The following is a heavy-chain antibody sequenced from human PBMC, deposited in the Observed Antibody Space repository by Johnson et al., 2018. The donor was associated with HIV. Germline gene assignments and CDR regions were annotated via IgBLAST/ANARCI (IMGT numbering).Heavy chain of an antibody. J-gene: IGHJ3*02. Sequence: VQLVESGGGVVQPRGSLRLSCAASGFTFRDYGMHWVRQAPGKGLEWVSYISSSGGTKYYADSLKGRFTISRDNAKNSLYLQMNSLRVEDTAVYYCARDGGRGDFDIWGQGTMVTVSS. D-gene: IGHD3-16*01. CDR1: GFTFRDYG. CDR3: ARDGGRGDFDI. CDR2: ISSSGGTK. V-gene: IGHV3-48*04.